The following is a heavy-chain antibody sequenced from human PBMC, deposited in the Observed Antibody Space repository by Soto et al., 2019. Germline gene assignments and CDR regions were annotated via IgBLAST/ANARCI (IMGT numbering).Heavy chain of an antibody. CDR3: GREGSSWYSYGIDV. Sequence: QVQLVESGGGVVQPGRSLRLSCAASGFTFSRYGMNWVRQAPGKGLEWVAGIGHDGSNKYYADSVKGRFTISRDNSNNTLYLQKNSVRAEDKAAYYCGREGSSWYSYGIDVWGQGTMVTVSS. CDR2: IGHDGSNK. J-gene: IGHJ6*02. D-gene: IGHD6-13*01. V-gene: IGHV3-33*01. CDR1: GFTFSRYG.